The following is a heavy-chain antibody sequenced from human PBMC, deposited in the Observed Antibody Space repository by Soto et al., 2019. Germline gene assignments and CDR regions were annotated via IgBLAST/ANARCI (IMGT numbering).Heavy chain of an antibody. CDR2: INPSVGST. J-gene: IGHJ6*02. CDR3: ARPRYYYYGMDV. V-gene: IGHV1-46*01. CDR1: GYTFTGYY. Sequence: ASVKVSCKASGYTFTGYYMHWVRQAPGQGLEWMGIINPSVGSTSYAQKFQGRVTMTRDTSTSTVYMELSSLRSEDTAVYYCARPRYYYYGMDVWGQGTTVTVSS.